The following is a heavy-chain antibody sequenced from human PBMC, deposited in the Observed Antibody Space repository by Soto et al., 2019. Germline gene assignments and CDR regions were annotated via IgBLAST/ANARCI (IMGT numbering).Heavy chain of an antibody. V-gene: IGHV3-21*01. CDR1: RFPFTSYS. Sequence: GSLRLSFPASRFPFTSYSMNCVRPAPRKGLEWVSSISSSSSYIYYADSVKGRFTISRDNAKNSLYLQMNSLRAEDTAVYYCARGVGYSGDGGWFDPWGQGTLVTVSS. CDR3: ARGVGYSGDGGWFDP. J-gene: IGHJ5*02. D-gene: IGHD5-12*01. CDR2: ISSSSSYI.